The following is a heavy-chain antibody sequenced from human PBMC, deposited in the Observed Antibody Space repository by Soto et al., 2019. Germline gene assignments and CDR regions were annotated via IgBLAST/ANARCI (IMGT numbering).Heavy chain of an antibody. Sequence: QVQLQESGRALLKASETLSLTCTVSGASLSVCTWNWIREAPGKGLEWIGYTYSSGSTSYNPSLETRVTISVDKTINQFTLKLNAVTAADTAVYYCASGQTIRPFEYWGQGALVSVSS. CDR1: GASLSVCT. V-gene: IGHV4-59*13. CDR3: ASGQTIRPFEY. J-gene: IGHJ4*02. CDR2: TYSSGST. D-gene: IGHD4-17*01.